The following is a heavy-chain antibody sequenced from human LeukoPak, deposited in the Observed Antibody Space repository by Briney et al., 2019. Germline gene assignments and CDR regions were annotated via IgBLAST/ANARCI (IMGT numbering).Heavy chain of an antibody. CDR2: ITNWNGGST. D-gene: IGHD2-2*02. V-gene: IGHV3-20*04. Sequence: GSLRLSCEASGFTFDDYGMSWVRQSTGKGLEWVSAITNWNGGSTGYADSVRGRFTISRDNAKNSLYLQMNSLRAEDTALYYCARCSRSSTDCYSAFDIWGQGTMVTVSS. CDR3: ARCSRSSTDCYSAFDI. J-gene: IGHJ3*02. CDR1: GFTFDDYG.